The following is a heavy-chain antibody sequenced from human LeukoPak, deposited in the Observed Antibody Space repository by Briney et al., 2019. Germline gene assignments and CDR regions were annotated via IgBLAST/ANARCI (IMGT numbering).Heavy chain of an antibody. Sequence: SETLSLTCTVSGGSISSSSYYWTWIRQPAGKGLEWIGRLYTSGSTNYNPSLNSRVTMSLDTSQNQFSLKLSSVTAADTAVYYCARVYILTGYYYYYYMDVWGKGTTVTVSS. CDR2: LYTSGST. CDR3: ARVYILTGYYYYYYMDV. V-gene: IGHV4-61*02. D-gene: IGHD3-9*01. CDR1: GGSISSSSYY. J-gene: IGHJ6*03.